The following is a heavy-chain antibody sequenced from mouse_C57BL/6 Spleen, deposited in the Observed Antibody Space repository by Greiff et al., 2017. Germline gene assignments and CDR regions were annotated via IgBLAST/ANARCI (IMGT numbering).Heavy chain of an antibody. CDR3: VRHGDGYDPYYFDY. V-gene: IGHV10-1*01. J-gene: IGHJ2*01. CDR1: GFSFNTYA. D-gene: IGHD2-2*01. CDR2: IRSKSNNYAT. Sequence: EVMLVESGGGLVQPKGSLKLSCAASGFSFNTYAMNWVRQAPGKGLEWVARIRSKSNNYATYYADSVKDRFTISRDDSESMLYLQMNNLKTEDTAMYYCVRHGDGYDPYYFDYWGQGTTLTVSS.